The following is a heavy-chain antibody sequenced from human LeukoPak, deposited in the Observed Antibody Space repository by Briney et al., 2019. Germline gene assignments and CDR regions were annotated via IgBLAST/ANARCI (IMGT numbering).Heavy chain of an antibody. Sequence: SETLSLTCTVSGGSISSYYWTWIRQPPGKGLEWIGYIYYSGSTNYNPSPKSRVTISVDTSRNQFSLKVNSVSAADTAVYFCARGGWSYDYWGQGTLVTVSS. CDR2: IYYSGST. J-gene: IGHJ4*02. CDR1: GGSISSYY. CDR3: ARGGWSYDY. D-gene: IGHD6-19*01. V-gene: IGHV4-59*01.